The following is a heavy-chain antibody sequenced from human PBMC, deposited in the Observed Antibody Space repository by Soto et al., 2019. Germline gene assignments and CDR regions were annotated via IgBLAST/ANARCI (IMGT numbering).Heavy chain of an antibody. CDR2: IIPILGIA. Sequence: QVQLVQSGAEVKKPGSSVKVSCKASGGTLSTYTISWVRQAPGQGLEWMGRIIPILGIANYAQKFQGRVTITADKSTSTAYMELSSLRSEDTALYYCARGTTLITNWFDPWGQGTLVTVSS. D-gene: IGHD4-17*01. CDR3: ARGTTLITNWFDP. J-gene: IGHJ5*02. CDR1: GGTLSTYT. V-gene: IGHV1-69*02.